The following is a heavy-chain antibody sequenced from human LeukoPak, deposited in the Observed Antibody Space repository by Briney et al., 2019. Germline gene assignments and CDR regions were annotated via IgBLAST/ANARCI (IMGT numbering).Heavy chain of an antibody. CDR2: ISGSGGST. J-gene: IGHJ4*02. D-gene: IGHD5-18*01. CDR1: GFTFSSYA. V-gene: IGHV3-23*01. Sequence: AGSLRLSCAASGFTFSSYAMSWVRQAPGKGLEWVSAISGSGGSTYYADSVKGRFTISRDNSKNTLYLQMTSLRAEDTAVYYCAKHLALFSYGQLDYWGQGTLVTVSS. CDR3: AKHLALFSYGQLDY.